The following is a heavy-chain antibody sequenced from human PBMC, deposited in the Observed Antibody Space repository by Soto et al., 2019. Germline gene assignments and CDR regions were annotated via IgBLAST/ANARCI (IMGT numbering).Heavy chain of an antibody. V-gene: IGHV3-7*01. CDR3: ARVPGQGWFDS. CDR1: GFSFRDYC. Sequence: LRLSCTASGFSFRDYCMSWVRQAPGKGLEWVANIKKDGSETYYVESVKGRFAISRDNAKNSLYLQMDSLRAADGGVYFCARVPGQGWFDSWGQGALVTVSS. CDR2: IKKDGSET. J-gene: IGHJ5*01.